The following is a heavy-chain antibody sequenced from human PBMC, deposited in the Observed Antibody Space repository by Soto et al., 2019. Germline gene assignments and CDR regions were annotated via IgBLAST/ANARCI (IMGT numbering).Heavy chain of an antibody. CDR1: GGTFSSYA. D-gene: IGHD2-15*01. J-gene: IGHJ4*02. CDR2: IIPIFGTA. Sequence: QVQLVQSGAEVKKPGSSVKVSCKASGGTFSSYAISWVRQAPGQGLEWMGGIIPIFGTANYAQKFQGRVTIPADESTRTASMELSSLRSEDTAVYYCAGGGYCSGGSCYSTLDYWGQGTLVTVSS. V-gene: IGHV1-69*12. CDR3: AGGGYCSGGSCYSTLDY.